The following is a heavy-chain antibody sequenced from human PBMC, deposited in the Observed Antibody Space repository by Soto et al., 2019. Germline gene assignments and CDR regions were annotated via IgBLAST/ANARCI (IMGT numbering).Heavy chain of an antibody. V-gene: IGHV1-2*02. CDR3: ARVAGNKNQRFDT. CDR2: INPGSGVT. CDR1: GYSFTKYH. D-gene: IGHD3-10*01. Sequence: ASVKVSCKASGYSFTKYHMHWVRQAPGQGLEWMGWINPGSGVTNQAQKFQGRVTMTRDTSITTTYMELNSLTSDDTAVYYCARVAGNKNQRFDTWDQRXLVT. J-gene: IGHJ4*01.